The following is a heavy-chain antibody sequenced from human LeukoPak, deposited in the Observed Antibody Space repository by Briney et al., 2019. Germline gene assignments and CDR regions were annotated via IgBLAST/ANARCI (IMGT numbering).Heavy chain of an antibody. D-gene: IGHD3-10*01. Sequence: PSETLSLTCTVSGGSISSYYWSWIRQPPGKGLEWIGYIYYSGSTNYNPSLKSRVTISVDTSKNQFSLKLSSVTAADTAVYYCARVINRITPFDPWGQGTLVTVSS. CDR3: ARVINRITPFDP. J-gene: IGHJ5*02. CDR1: GGSISSYY. V-gene: IGHV4-59*01. CDR2: IYYSGST.